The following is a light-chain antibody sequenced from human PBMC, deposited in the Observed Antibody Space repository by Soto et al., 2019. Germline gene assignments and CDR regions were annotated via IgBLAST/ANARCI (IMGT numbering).Light chain of an antibody. CDR3: SSYAGSNNFV. Sequence: QSALTQPASVSASPGQSITISCTGGKNDIGSSDYVSWYQQHPGKAPKLIIYGVSNRPSGTSDRFSGSKSGNTASLTISGLQADDEADYYCSSYAGSNNFVFGTGTKVTVL. V-gene: IGLV2-14*01. CDR2: GVS. J-gene: IGLJ1*01. CDR1: KNDIGSSDY.